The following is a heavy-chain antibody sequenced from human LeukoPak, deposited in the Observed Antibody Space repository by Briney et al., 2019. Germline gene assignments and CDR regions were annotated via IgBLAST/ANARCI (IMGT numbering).Heavy chain of an antibody. CDR2: IFHSGGT. Sequence: PSETLSLTCTVSGYSISSGYYWGWIRQPPGKGLEWIGSIFHSGGTHYNPSLKSRVTISVDTSKNHFSLELNSVTAADTAVYYCAREGYYSSVDGFDYWGQGTLVTVSS. D-gene: IGHD6-13*01. CDR1: GYSISSGYY. J-gene: IGHJ4*02. V-gene: IGHV4-38-2*02. CDR3: AREGYYSSVDGFDY.